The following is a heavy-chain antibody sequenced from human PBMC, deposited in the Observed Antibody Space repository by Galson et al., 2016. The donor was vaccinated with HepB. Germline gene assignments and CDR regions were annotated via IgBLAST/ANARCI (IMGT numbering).Heavy chain of an antibody. CDR3: ERDQPRILSGRRYYYMDV. J-gene: IGHJ6*03. CDR1: GFTFPTYW. CDR2: INLDGSTT. D-gene: IGHD2-15*01. V-gene: IGHV3-74*01. Sequence: SLRLSCAASGFTFPTYWMHWVRQAPGKGLVWVSRINLDGSTTTYADSVKARFTISRDSSKKPLYLQMNSVRAEDTAVYYCERDQPRILSGRRYYYMDVWGKGTTVTGSS.